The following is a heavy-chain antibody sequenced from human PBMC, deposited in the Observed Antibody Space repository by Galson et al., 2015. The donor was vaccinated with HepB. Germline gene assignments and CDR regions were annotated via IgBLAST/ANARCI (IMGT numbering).Heavy chain of an antibody. J-gene: IGHJ6*02. CDR3: AREVVPIAMDDYYGMDV. D-gene: IGHD2-2*01. V-gene: IGHV3-30-3*01. Sequence: SLRLSCAASGFPFSSYAMHWVRQAPGKGLEWVAVISYDGSNKYYADSVKGRSTISRDNSKNMLYLQMNSLRVEDTAVHYCAREVVPIAMDDYYGMDVWGQGTTVTVSS. CDR1: GFPFSSYA. CDR2: ISYDGSNK.